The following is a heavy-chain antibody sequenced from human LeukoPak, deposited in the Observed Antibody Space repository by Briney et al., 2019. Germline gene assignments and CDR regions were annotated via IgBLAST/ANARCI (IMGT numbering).Heavy chain of an antibody. V-gene: IGHV3-48*03. CDR2: ISSSGSTI. Sequence: GGSLRLSCAASGFTFSSYEMNWVRQAPGKGLEWVSYISSSGSTIYYADSVKGRFTISRDNAKNSLYLQMNSLRADDTAVYYCAKSHHVTAIDYWGQGTLVTVSS. CDR1: GFTFSSYE. D-gene: IGHD2-21*02. J-gene: IGHJ4*02. CDR3: AKSHHVTAIDY.